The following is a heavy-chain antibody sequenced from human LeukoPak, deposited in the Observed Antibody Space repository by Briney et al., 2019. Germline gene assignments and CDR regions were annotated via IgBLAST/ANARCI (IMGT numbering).Heavy chain of an antibody. CDR2: INSDGSST. Sequence: GTSLRLSCSASGFTFSSCAMHWVRQAPGKGLEWVSRINSDGSSTDYADSVKGRFTISRDNAKNTLYLQMNSLRTEDTAVYYCARRWAVAAVDYWGQGTLVTVSS. J-gene: IGHJ4*02. V-gene: IGHV3-74*01. D-gene: IGHD6-19*01. CDR3: ARRWAVAAVDY. CDR1: GFTFSSCA.